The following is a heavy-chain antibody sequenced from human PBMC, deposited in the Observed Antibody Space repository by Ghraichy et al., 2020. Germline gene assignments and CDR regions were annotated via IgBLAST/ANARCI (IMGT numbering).Heavy chain of an antibody. D-gene: IGHD6-13*01. V-gene: IGHV3-48*03. J-gene: IGHJ2*01. CDR3: VRDAGLSSPYWYFDL. CDR2: IDTSGNTI. Sequence: GGSLRLSCVASGFTFSGSVMLWVRQAPGKELEWISYIDTSGNTIYYADSVKGRFTISRDNAQNSLYLQMSSLRAADTAVYYCVRDAGLSSPYWYFDLWGRGTLITVSS. CDR1: GFTFSGSV.